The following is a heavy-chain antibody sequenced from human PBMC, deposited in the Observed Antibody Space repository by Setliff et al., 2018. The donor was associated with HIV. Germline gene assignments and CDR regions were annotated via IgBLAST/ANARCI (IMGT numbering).Heavy chain of an antibody. Sequence: SETLSLTCTVSGGSISSGAYYWSWVRQHPGKGLEWIGHIYFSGSTYSNPSLKSRVTISVDTSKNQFSLKLSSVTAADTAMYYCARGAEYPNWYFDLWGRGTLVTVSS. CDR2: IYFSGST. V-gene: IGHV4-31*03. CDR1: GGSISSGAYY. CDR3: ARGAEYPNWYFDL. J-gene: IGHJ2*01.